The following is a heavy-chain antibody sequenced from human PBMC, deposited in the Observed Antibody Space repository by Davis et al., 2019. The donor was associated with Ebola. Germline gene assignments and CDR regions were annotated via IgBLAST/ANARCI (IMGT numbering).Heavy chain of an antibody. J-gene: IGHJ6*03. Sequence: PGGSLRLSCAASGFTFNAYSMNWVRQAPGKGLEWVSSISSSSSYIYYADSVKGRFTISRDNAKNSLYLQMNSLRAEDTAVYYCARDLLFLEWLLFTHAMDVWGKGTTVTVSS. CDR3: ARDLLFLEWLLFTHAMDV. D-gene: IGHD3-3*01. V-gene: IGHV3-21*01. CDR1: GFTFNAYS. CDR2: ISSSSSYI.